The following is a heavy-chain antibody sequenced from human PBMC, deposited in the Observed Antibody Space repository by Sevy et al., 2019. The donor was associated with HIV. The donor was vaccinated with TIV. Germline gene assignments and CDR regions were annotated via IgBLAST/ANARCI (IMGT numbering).Heavy chain of an antibody. J-gene: IGHJ4*02. CDR2: IKSKTDGGTT. CDR3: TTDNGYYDFWSGYYAYHY. Sequence: GGSLRLSCAASGFTFSNAWMSWVRQAPGKGLEWVGRIKSKTDGGTTDYAAPVKGSFTISRDDSKNTLYLQMNSLKTGDTAVYYCTTDNGYYDFWSGYYAYHYWGQGTLVTVSS. V-gene: IGHV3-15*01. D-gene: IGHD3-3*01. CDR1: GFTFSNAW.